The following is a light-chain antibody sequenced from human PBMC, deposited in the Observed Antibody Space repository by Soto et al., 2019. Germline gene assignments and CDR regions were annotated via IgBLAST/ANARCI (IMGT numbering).Light chain of an antibody. CDR3: QQYCSSPRYT. CDR1: QSVSSSY. J-gene: IGKJ2*01. Sequence: EIVLTQSPGTLSLSPGERATLSCRSSQSVSSSYLALYQQKHGQAPRLLIYGASSRSTGIPDRFSGSGSGTAFTLTISTLEPEDFAVYYCQQYCSSPRYTFGQGTKLEIK. CDR2: GAS. V-gene: IGKV3-20*01.